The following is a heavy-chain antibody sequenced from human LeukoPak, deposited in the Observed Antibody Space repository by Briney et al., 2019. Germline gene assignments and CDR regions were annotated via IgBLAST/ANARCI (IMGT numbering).Heavy chain of an antibody. CDR1: GFTFSSYA. CDR2: ISGSGGST. CDR3: AKGTNYDFWSGYSHQDY. D-gene: IGHD3-3*01. Sequence: PGGSLRPSCAASGFTFSSYAMSWVRQAPGKGLEWVSAISGSGGSTYYADSVKGRFTISRDNSKNTLYLQMNSLRAEDTAVYYCAKGTNYDFWSGYSHQDYWGQGTLVTVSS. V-gene: IGHV3-23*01. J-gene: IGHJ4*02.